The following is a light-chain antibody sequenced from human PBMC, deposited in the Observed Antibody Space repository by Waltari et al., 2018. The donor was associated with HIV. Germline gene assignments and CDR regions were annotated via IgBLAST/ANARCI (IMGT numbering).Light chain of an antibody. CDR1: QSVLYNSNNKNY. J-gene: IGKJ4*01. CDR2: WAS. Sequence: DIVMTQSPDSLAVSLGGSATIHCQSSQSVLYNSNNKNYLAWYQQKPGESPKLLIYWASTRESGVPDRFSGSGSGTDFILTISRLQAEDVAVYYCQQYYSTPRTFGGGTKVEIK. CDR3: QQYYSTPRT. V-gene: IGKV4-1*01.